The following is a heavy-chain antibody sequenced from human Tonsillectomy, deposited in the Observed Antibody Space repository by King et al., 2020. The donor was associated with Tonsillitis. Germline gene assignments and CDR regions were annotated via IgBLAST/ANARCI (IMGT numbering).Heavy chain of an antibody. V-gene: IGHV3-30*01. J-gene: IGHJ6*03. Sequence: VQLVESGGGVVQPGRSLRLSCAASGFTFSSYAIHWVRQAPGKGLQWVAVISYDGSNNYYADSVKGRFTISRDNSMNTLYLQMNSLRPEDTAVYYCARNQAGRDSSSWYNHYYYMDVWGKGTTVTVSS. CDR1: GFTFSSYA. CDR3: ARNQAGRDSSSWYNHYYYMDV. CDR2: ISYDGSNN. D-gene: IGHD6-13*01.